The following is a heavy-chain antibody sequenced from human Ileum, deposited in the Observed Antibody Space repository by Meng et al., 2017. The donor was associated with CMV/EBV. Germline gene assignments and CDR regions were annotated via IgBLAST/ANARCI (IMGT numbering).Heavy chain of an antibody. CDR3: ARDPVGYCSSTSCYLGGMDV. CDR1: GFTLSSYW. J-gene: IGHJ6*02. D-gene: IGHD2-2*03. CDR2: IKQDGSEK. Sequence: GESLKISCAASGFTLSSYWMSWVRQAPGKGLEWVANIKQDGSEKYYVDSVKGRFTISRDNAKNSLYLQMNSLRAEDTAVYYCARDPVGYCSSTSCYLGGMDVWGQGTTVTVSS. V-gene: IGHV3-7*01.